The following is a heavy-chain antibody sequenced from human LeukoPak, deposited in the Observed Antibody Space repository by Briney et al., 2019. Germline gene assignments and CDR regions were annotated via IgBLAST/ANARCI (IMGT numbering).Heavy chain of an antibody. CDR1: GFTVSSNY. D-gene: IGHD3-10*01. J-gene: IGHJ4*02. CDR2: IYSGGST. V-gene: IGHV3-66*01. Sequence: GGSLRLSCAASGFTVSSNYMSWVPQAPGKGLEGVSVIYSGGSTYYADSVKGRFTISRDNSKNTLYLQMNSLRAEDTAVYYCARVGYYYGSGSYYKDYWGQGTLVTVSS. CDR3: ARVGYYYGSGSYYKDY.